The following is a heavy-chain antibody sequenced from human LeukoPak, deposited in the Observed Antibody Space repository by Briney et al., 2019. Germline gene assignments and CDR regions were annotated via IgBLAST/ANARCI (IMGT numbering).Heavy chain of an antibody. V-gene: IGHV3-21*01. CDR2: ISSSSSYI. J-gene: IGHJ4*02. CDR1: GFTLSSYT. D-gene: IGHD6-19*01. CDR3: ARWGAVAGTIDY. Sequence: GGSLRLSCEVSGFTLSSYTMNWVRQAPGKGLEWVSSISSSSSYIYYADSVKGRFTISRDNARNSLYLQMNSLRAEDTAVYYCARWGAVAGTIDYWGQGILVTVSS.